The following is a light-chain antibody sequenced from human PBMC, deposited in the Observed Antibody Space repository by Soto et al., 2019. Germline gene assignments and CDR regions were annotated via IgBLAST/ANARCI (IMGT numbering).Light chain of an antibody. CDR3: QQRSNWPRSIT. V-gene: IGKV3-11*01. CDR1: QSVSSY. Sequence: EIVLTQSPATLSLSPGERATLSCRASQSVSSYLAWYQQKPGQAPRLLIYDASNRATGIPARFSGSGSGTDVTLTISSREPEDFAVYYCQQRSNWPRSITFGQGTRLEIK. CDR2: DAS. J-gene: IGKJ5*01.